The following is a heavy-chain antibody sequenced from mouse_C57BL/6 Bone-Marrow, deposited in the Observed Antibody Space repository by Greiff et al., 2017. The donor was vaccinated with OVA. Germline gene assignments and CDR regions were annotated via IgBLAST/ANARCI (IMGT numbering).Heavy chain of an antibody. CDR3: ARGLGGYGGGFAY. Sequence: QVQLQQPGAELVKPGASVKMSCKASGYTFTSYWITWVKQRPGQGLEWIGDIYPGSGSTNYNEKFKSKATLTVDTSSSTAYMQLSSLTSEDSAVYYCARGLGGYGGGFAYWGQGTLVTVSA. D-gene: IGHD2-10*02. V-gene: IGHV1-55*01. CDR2: IYPGSGST. J-gene: IGHJ3*01. CDR1: GYTFTSYW.